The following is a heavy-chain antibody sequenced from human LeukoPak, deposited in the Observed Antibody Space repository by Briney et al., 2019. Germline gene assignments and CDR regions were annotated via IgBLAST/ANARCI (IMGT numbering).Heavy chain of an antibody. CDR2: IKQDGSEK. CDR3: ARQGVSGYGATY. V-gene: IGHV3-7*01. D-gene: IGHD4/OR15-4a*01. CDR1: GFNFITYW. J-gene: IGHJ4*02. Sequence: GGSLRLSCAASGFNFITYWMTWVRPAPGKGPEWVANIKQDGSEKYYVDSVKGRFTISRDNAKKSLYLQMKSLRGEDTAVYYCARQGVSGYGATYWGQGTLVTLSS.